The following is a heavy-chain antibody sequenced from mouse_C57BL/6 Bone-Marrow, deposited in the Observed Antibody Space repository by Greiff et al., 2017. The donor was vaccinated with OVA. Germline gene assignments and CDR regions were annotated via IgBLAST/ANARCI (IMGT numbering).Heavy chain of an antibody. D-gene: IGHD1-1*01. CDR1: GFTFSSYT. V-gene: IGHV5-9*01. CDR3: ARHSLRYPPPMDY. Sequence: DVKLVESGGGLVKPGGSLKLSCAASGFTFSSYTMSWVRQTPEKRLEWVATISGGGGNTYYPDSVKGRFTISRDNAKNTLYLQMSSLRSEDTALYYCARHSLRYPPPMDYWGQGTSVTVSS. J-gene: IGHJ4*01. CDR2: ISGGGGNT.